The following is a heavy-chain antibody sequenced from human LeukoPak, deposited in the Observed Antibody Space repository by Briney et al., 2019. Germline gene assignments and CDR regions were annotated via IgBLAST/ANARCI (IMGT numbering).Heavy chain of an antibody. J-gene: IGHJ4*02. V-gene: IGHV3-21*01. CDR2: ISGGSRSI. CDR1: GFTFSDYT. CDR3: ARDPLVTGRAFDY. D-gene: IGHD1-14*01. Sequence: GGSLRLSSAASGFTFSDYTMNWVRQAPGKGLGWVSSISGGSRSIHYVDSVKGRFTISRDNAKNSLYLQMNSLRAEDTAVYYCARDPLVTGRAFDYWGQGTLVTVSS.